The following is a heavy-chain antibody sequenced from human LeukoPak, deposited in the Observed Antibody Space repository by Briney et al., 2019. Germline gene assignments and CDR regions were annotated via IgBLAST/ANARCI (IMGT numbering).Heavy chain of an antibody. Sequence: GGSLRLSCAASGFTFSNYAMNWVRQAPGKGLEWVSTISGSGTKTYYADSVKGRFTISRDNSKKMLSLQMNRLRAEDTALYYCANGGLIWDYSYYFDYWGQGRLVTVSA. J-gene: IGHJ4*02. CDR2: ISGSGTKT. CDR3: ANGGLIWDYSYYFDY. V-gene: IGHV3-23*01. D-gene: IGHD5-18*01. CDR1: GFTFSNYA.